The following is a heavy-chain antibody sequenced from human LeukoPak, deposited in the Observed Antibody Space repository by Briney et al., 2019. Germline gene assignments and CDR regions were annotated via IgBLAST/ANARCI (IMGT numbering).Heavy chain of an antibody. CDR3: ATVLPRYSGSYPSPFDY. CDR1: GGSISSYY. CDR2: IYYSGST. J-gene: IGHJ4*02. D-gene: IGHD1-26*01. V-gene: IGHV4-59*08. Sequence: SETLSLTCTVSGGSISSYYWSWIRQPPGKGLEWIGHIYYSGSTNYNPSLKSRVTISVDTSKNQFSLKLSSVTAADTAVYYCATVLPRYSGSYPSPFDYWGQGTLVTVSS.